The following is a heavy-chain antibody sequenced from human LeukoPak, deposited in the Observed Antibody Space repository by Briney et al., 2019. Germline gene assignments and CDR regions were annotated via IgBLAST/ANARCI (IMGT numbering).Heavy chain of an antibody. D-gene: IGHD4-17*01. J-gene: IGHJ5*02. Sequence: PGGSLRLSCAASGFTFSSYSMNWVRQAPGKGLEWVSSISSSSSYIYYADSVKGRFTISRDNAKNSLYLQMNSLRAEDTAVYYCARDRVRDYGGRLNWFDPWGQRTLVTVSS. CDR3: ARDRVRDYGGRLNWFDP. CDR2: ISSSSSYI. CDR1: GFTFSSYS. V-gene: IGHV3-21*01.